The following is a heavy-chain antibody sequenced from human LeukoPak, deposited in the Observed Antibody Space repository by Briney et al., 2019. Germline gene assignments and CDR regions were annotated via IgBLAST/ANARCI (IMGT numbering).Heavy chain of an antibody. D-gene: IGHD4-23*01. CDR3: ARDRLISGGNPSDY. CDR1: GYTFTSYG. CDR2: INADNGNT. V-gene: IGHV1-3*01. Sequence: ASVKVSCKASGYTFTSYGISWVRQAPGQRLEWMGWINADNGNTEYSQKIQGRVTITRDTSASTAYMELSSLRSEDTAVYYCARDRLISGGNPSDYWGQGTLVTVSS. J-gene: IGHJ4*02.